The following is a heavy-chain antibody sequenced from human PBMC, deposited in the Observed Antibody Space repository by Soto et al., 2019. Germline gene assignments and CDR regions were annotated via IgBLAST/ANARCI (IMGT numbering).Heavy chain of an antibody. D-gene: IGHD2-15*01. V-gene: IGHV6-1*01. CDR2: TYYRSKWFN. CDR3: EREGSLAHPIFHNWFEP. J-gene: IGHJ5*02. CDR1: GDSVSNNSAA. Sequence: SQTLSLTCAISGDSVSNNSAAWNWISQSPSRGLEWLGRTYYRSKWFNNYALSVKGRITINPDTSKNQFSLQLNSVTPEDTAVYYCEREGSLAHPIFHNWFEPWGKGTLVPSPQ.